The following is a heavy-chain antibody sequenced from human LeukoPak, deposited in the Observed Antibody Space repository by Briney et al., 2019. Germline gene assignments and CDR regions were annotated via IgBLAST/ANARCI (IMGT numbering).Heavy chain of an antibody. V-gene: IGHV4-38-2*02. D-gene: IGHD2-2*01. J-gene: IGHJ4*02. CDR1: GYSISSGYY. Sequence: PSETLSLTCTVSGYSISSGYYWGWIRQPPGKGLEWIGSIYHSGSTYYNPSLKSRVTISVDTSKNQFSLKLSSVTAADTAVYYCARDYCSSTSCGGFDYWGQGTLDTVSS. CDR2: IYHSGST. CDR3: ARDYCSSTSCGGFDY.